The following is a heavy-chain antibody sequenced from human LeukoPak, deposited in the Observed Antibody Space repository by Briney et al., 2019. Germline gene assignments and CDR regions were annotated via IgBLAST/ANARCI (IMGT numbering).Heavy chain of an antibody. J-gene: IGHJ3*02. CDR3: ARGYRPYGDAFDI. V-gene: IGHV3-30*01. Sequence: PGGSLRLSCAASGFSFDDYAMHWVRQAPGKGLEWVAMFSYDGSIRYNADSVQGRFTISRDTSQNTLDLQMDSLRPDDTAVYYCARGYRPYGDAFDIWGHGTLVTVSS. D-gene: IGHD3-16*02. CDR2: FSYDGSIR. CDR1: GFSFDDYA.